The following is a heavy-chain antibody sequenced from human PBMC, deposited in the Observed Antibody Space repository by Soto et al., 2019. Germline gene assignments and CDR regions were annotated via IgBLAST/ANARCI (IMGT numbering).Heavy chain of an antibody. CDR2: IYYRGTT. CDR1: GVSTSNHY. V-gene: IGHV4-59*11. Sequence: QVQLQESGPGLVKPSETLSLTCSVSGVSTSNHYWTWIRKPPGQGPEWIGCIYYRGTTNYNASFTSRVTISVDTSKNQFSLKLTSVTTADTAVYYCARGGGSPYHDHEFDYWGPGILVTVSS. J-gene: IGHJ4*02. D-gene: IGHD2-2*01. CDR3: ARGGGSPYHDHEFDY.